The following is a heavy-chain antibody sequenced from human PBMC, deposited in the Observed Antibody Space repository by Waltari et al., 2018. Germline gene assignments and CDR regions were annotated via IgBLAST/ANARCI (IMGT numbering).Heavy chain of an antibody. CDR3: ARGWNSGGTYSRDY. CDR2: ISYSGSTI. V-gene: IGHV3-48*03. J-gene: IGHJ4*02. D-gene: IGHD2-15*01. CDR1: GFTFSSYE. Sequence: EVQLVESGGGLVQPGGSLRLSCAASGFTFSSYEMNWVRQAPGKGLELVSYISYSGSTIYYGDSVKGRFTISRDNAKNSLYLQMNSLRAEDTAVYYCARGWNSGGTYSRDYWGQGTLVTVSS.